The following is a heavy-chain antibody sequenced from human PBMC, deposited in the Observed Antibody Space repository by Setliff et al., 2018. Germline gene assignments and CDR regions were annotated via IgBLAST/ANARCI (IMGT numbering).Heavy chain of an antibody. Sequence: PGGSLRLSCAASGSTFSSSSMTWVRQAPGKGLEWVSAINSGGSSTYYADSVKGRFTISRDNSKNTLYLQMNSLRAEDTAVYYCATDSGSSRLYNFWSGYSPNWGQGTLVTVSS. D-gene: IGHD3-3*01. J-gene: IGHJ4*02. CDR1: GSTFSSSS. V-gene: IGHV3-23*01. CDR3: ATDSGSSRLYNFWSGYSPN. CDR2: INSGGSST.